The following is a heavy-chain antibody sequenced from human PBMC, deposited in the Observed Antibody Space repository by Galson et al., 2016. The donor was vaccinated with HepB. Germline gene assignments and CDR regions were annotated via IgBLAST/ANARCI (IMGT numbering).Heavy chain of an antibody. V-gene: IGHV3-7*03. CDR3: VREQLGDVYHGMDV. CDR1: GFTFNTFW. D-gene: IGHD2-21*01. J-gene: IGHJ6*02. CDR2: IKEDGSER. Sequence: SLRLSCAASGFTFNTFWMSWVRQAPGKAPEWVANIKEDGSERHPLGSVKGRFTISRDNAKNALFLQMNSLRAEDTAVYYCVREQLGDVYHGMDVWGQGTTVTVSS.